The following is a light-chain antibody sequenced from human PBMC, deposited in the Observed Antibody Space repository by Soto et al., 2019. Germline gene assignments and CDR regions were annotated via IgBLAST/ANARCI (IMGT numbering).Light chain of an antibody. CDR1: RNVGSK. CDR2: GAS. V-gene: IGKV3-15*01. J-gene: IGKJ1*01. CDR3: QQYDDWPWT. Sequence: EIVMTQSPATLSVSPGERATLSCRASRNVGSKLAWYMQKPGQSPRLLISGASTRAADFPARFSGSGSGTEFIITISSLQSEDFAFYYCQQYDDWPWTFGQGTKVDI.